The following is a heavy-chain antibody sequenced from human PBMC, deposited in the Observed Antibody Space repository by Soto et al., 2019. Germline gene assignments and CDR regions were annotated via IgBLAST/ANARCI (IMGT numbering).Heavy chain of an antibody. D-gene: IGHD1-26*01. CDR3: PRDGGSHPRGIDY. V-gene: IGHV1-69*01. CDR1: GGTFSSYS. Sequence: QVQLVQSGAEVKKPGSSVKVSCKASGGTFSSYSINWVRQAPGQGLEWMGEINPIFGTANYPQQFQGRVTITADESTCTHYMELSSLTSENTAVYYCPRDGGSHPRGIDYCGQGNLITVSS. CDR2: INPIFGTA. J-gene: IGHJ4*02.